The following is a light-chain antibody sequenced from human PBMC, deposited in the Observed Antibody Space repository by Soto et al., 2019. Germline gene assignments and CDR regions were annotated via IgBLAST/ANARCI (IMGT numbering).Light chain of an antibody. CDR3: CSYAGSSTYV. CDR1: SSDVGSYNL. J-gene: IGLJ1*01. Sequence: SVLTQPASVSGSPGQSITISCTGTSSDVGSYNLVSWYQQHPGKAPKLMIYEGSKRHSGVSTRFSGSKSGNTASLTISGLQAEDEAEYYCCSYAGSSTYVFGTGTKVTVL. CDR2: EGS. V-gene: IGLV2-23*01.